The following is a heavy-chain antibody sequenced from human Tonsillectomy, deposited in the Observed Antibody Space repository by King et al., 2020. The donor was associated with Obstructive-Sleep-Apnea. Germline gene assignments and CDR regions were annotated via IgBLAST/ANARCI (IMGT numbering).Heavy chain of an antibody. CDR2: IFFNGCT. CDR1: CGFISNYY. J-gene: IGHJ5*02. CDR3: ARHLAAGTGWFDP. D-gene: IGHD6-13*01. V-gene: IGHV4-59*08. Sequence: QLQESGPGLVKHSETLSLTCTVSCGFISNYYWSWIRQPPGKGLEWVGYIFFNGCTNYNPSLKSQLTNTLDTAKNQFSLKLSSVTASDTAVYYCARHLAAGTGWFDPWGQGTLVTVSS.